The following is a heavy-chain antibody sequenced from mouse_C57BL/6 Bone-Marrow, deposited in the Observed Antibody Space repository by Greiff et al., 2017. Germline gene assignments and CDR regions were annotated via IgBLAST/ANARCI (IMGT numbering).Heavy chain of an antibody. J-gene: IGHJ3*01. D-gene: IGHD2-5*01. CDR2: INPSNGGT. Sequence: QVQLQQPGTELVKPGASVKLSCKASGYTFTSYWMHWVKQRPGQGLAWIGNINPSNGGTNYNEKFKCKATLTVDKSSSTAYMQLSSLTSEDSAVYYCARGAIVRRIFAYWGQGTLVTVSA. CDR3: ARGAIVRRIFAY. V-gene: IGHV1-53*01. CDR1: GYTFTSYW.